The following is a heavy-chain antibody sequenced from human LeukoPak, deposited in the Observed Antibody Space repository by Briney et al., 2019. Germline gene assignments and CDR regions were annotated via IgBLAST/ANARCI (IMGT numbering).Heavy chain of an antibody. Sequence: AGGSLRLSCAASGFTVSSNYMSWVRKAPGKGLDWVSVIYSGGSTYYADSVKGRFTISRDNSKNTLSLQMNSLRAEDTAVYYCARELPSAYYMDVWGKGTTVTVSS. V-gene: IGHV3-53*01. D-gene: IGHD2-2*01. CDR2: IYSGGST. CDR1: GFTVSSNY. CDR3: ARELPSAYYMDV. J-gene: IGHJ6*03.